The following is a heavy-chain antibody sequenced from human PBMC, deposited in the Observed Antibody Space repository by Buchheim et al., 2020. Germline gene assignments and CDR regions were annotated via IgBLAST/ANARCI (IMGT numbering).Heavy chain of an antibody. J-gene: IGHJ6*02. CDR3: ARGRRDIVLVPAAIVNYYYGMDV. CDR1: GYTFTSYD. V-gene: IGHV1-8*01. CDR2: MNPNSGNT. Sequence: QVQLVQSGAEVKKPGASVKVSCKASGYTFTSYDINWVRQATGQGLEWMGWMNPNSGNTGYAQKFQGRVTMTRNTSISTAYMELSSLRSEDTAVYYCARGRRDIVLVPAAIVNYYYGMDVWGQGTT. D-gene: IGHD2-2*02.